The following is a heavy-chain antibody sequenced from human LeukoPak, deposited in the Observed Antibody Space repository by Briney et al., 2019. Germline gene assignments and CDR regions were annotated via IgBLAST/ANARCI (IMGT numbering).Heavy chain of an antibody. CDR1: GGSISNYY. D-gene: IGHD3-22*01. CDR2: IYYSGNT. J-gene: IGHJ4*02. V-gene: IGHV4-59*01. CDR3: ARHDSSGYTYLYC. Sequence: SETLSLTCTVSGGSISNYYWNWIRQPPGEGLEWLGYIYYSGNTNYNPSLRSRVTISVDTSENQFSLKLASVTAADTAVYYCARHDSSGYTYLYCWGQGTMVSDSS.